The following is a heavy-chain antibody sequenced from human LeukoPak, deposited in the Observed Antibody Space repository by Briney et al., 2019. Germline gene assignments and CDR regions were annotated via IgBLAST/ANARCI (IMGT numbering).Heavy chain of an antibody. D-gene: IGHD6-19*01. CDR2: ISSSSSYI. CDR1: GFTFGSYS. V-gene: IGHV3-21*01. CDR3: ARETQYSSGWYLEGGFDP. Sequence: GGSLRLSCAASGFTFGSYSMNWVRQAPGKGLEWVSSISSSSSYIYYADSVKGRFTISRDNAKNSLYLQMNSLRAEDTAVYYCARETQYSSGWYLEGGFDPWGQGTLVTVSS. J-gene: IGHJ5*02.